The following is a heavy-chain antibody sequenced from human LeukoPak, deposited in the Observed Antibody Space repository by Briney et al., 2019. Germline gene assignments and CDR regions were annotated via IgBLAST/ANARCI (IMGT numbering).Heavy chain of an antibody. CDR3: ARGIIDYYDSSGYYSFFDY. D-gene: IGHD3-22*01. J-gene: IGHJ4*02. V-gene: IGHV3-21*01. CDR2: VSTGSNYI. Sequence: GGSLRLSCTASGFTFSSYSLNWVRQAPGKGLEWVSSVSTGSNYIYYADSVKGRFTISRDNDKNSLYLQMNSLRVEDTAVYYCARGIIDYYDSSGYYSFFDYWGQGTLVTVSS. CDR1: GFTFSSYS.